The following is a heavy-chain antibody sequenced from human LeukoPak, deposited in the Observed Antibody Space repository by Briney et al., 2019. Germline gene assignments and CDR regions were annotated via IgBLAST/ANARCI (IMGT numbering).Heavy chain of an antibody. CDR2: ISSSGSTI. V-gene: IGHV3-48*03. CDR1: GFTFSSYE. D-gene: IGHD3-10*01. Sequence: GGSLRLSCAASGFTFSSYEMNWVRQAPGKGLEWVSYISSSGSTIYYADSVKGRFTISRDNAKNSLYLQMNSLRAEDTAVYYCARVRGVAPLHYYMDVWGKGTTVTVSS. J-gene: IGHJ6*03. CDR3: ARVRGVAPLHYYMDV.